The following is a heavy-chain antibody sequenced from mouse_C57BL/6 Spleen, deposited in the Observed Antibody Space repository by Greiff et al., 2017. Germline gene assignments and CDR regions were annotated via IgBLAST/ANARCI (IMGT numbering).Heavy chain of an antibody. J-gene: IGHJ4*01. CDR3: ARGYLSYAMDY. CDR2: IDPSDSYT. V-gene: IGHV1-69*01. CDR1: GYTFTSYW. D-gene: IGHD5-1*01. Sequence: QVQLKQPGAELVMPGASVKLSCKASGYTFTSYWMHWVKQRPGQGLEWIGEIDPSDSYTNYNQKFKGKSTLTVDKSSSTAYMQLSSLTSEDSAVYYCARGYLSYAMDYWGQGTSVTVSS.